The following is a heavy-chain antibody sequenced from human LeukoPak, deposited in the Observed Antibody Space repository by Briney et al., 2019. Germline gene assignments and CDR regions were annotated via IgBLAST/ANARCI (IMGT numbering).Heavy chain of an antibody. V-gene: IGHV3-73*01. D-gene: IGHD3-9*01. CDR1: GFTFSGSA. CDR3: TRQAPNYDILTAFPTAFDP. J-gene: IGHJ5*02. CDR2: IRPKSNSYAT. Sequence: GGSLRLSCAASGFTFSGSAMHWVRQASGKRLEWAGRIRPKSNSYATAYAASVKGKFTISRDDSKNTTYLQMNSLKTEDTAVYYCTRQAPNYDILTAFPTAFDPWGQGTLVTVSS.